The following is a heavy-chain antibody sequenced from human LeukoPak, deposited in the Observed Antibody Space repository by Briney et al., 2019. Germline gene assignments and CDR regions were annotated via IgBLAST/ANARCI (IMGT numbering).Heavy chain of an antibody. D-gene: IGHD6-25*01. V-gene: IGHV3-23*01. CDR2: ITGGGGGT. Sequence: PGGSLRLSCAASAFSFSNYAMSWVRQAPGKGLEWGSTITGGGGGTYYADSVKGRVTISRENSRNMLYLQMNSLRAEDTAVYYCARGEGTGAASYYRYWGQGTLVIVSS. CDR3: ARGEGTGAASYYRY. CDR1: AFSFSNYA. J-gene: IGHJ4*02.